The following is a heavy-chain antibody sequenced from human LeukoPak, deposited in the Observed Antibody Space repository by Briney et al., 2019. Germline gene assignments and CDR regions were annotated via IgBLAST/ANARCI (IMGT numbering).Heavy chain of an antibody. Sequence: SETLSHTCTVSGGSISRYRWSWLGQPPGKGLEWIGYIYYSGSTNYNPSLKSRVTISVDTSKNQFSPKLSSVTAADTAVYYCARGGAAWYYFDYWGQGTLVTVSS. J-gene: IGHJ4*02. CDR1: GGSISRYR. CDR3: ARGGAAWYYFDY. V-gene: IGHV4-59*01. D-gene: IGHD2-15*01. CDR2: IYYSGST.